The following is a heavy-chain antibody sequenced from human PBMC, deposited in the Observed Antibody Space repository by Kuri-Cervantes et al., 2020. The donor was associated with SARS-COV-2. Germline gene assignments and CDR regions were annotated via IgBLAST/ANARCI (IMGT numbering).Heavy chain of an antibody. Sequence: SETLSLTCAVSNFSISSTYYWGWVRQPPGKGLEWIGSIYHSGSTYYNPSLKSRVTISADTSKNQFSLKLSSVTAADTAMYYCARDLNYGDYFLDYWGQGTLVTVSS. CDR2: IYHSGST. D-gene: IGHD4-17*01. CDR3: ARDLNYGDYFLDY. V-gene: IGHV4-38-2*02. CDR1: NFSISSTYY. J-gene: IGHJ4*02.